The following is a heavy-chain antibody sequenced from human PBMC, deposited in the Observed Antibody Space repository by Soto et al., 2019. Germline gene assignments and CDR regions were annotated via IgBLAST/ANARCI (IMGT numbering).Heavy chain of an antibody. D-gene: IGHD3-10*01. CDR1: GYSFTTYA. J-gene: IGHJ4*02. CDR2: INAGNGNT. CDR3: ARLLSFGELTLDS. V-gene: IGHV1-3*01. Sequence: QVQLVQSGAEVKKPGASVKVSCKASGYSFTTYAIHWVRQAPGQRFEWIGWINAGNGNTKYSQKFQGRVTITRDTSATTTYMELSSLRSDDTAVYYCARLLSFGELTLDSWGQGRLVTVSS.